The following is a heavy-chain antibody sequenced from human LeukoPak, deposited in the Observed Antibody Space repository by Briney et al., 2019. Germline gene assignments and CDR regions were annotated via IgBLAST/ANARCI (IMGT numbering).Heavy chain of an antibody. J-gene: IGHJ6*02. D-gene: IGHD3-10*01. CDR1: GGSISSSNW. V-gene: IGHV4-4*02. CDR2: IYHSGST. CDR3: ARVSGLNYYYYGMDV. Sequence: SETLSLTCAVSGGSISSSNWWSWVRQPPGKGLEWIGEIYHSGSTNYNPSLKSRVTISVDKSKNQFSLKLSCVTAADTAVYYCARVSGLNYYYYGMDVWGQGTTVTVSS.